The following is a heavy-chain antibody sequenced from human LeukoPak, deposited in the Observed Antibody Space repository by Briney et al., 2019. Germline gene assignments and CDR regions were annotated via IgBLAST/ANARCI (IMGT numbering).Heavy chain of an antibody. CDR1: GFTVSSNY. Sequence: AGGSLRLSCAASGFTVSSNYMSWVRQAPGKGLEWVSVIYSGGSTYYADSVKGRFTISRDNSKNTLYPQMNSLRAEDTAVYYCAREDSSSCHFDYWGQGTLVTVSS. J-gene: IGHJ4*02. D-gene: IGHD6-13*01. CDR2: IYSGGST. CDR3: AREDSSSCHFDY. V-gene: IGHV3-66*01.